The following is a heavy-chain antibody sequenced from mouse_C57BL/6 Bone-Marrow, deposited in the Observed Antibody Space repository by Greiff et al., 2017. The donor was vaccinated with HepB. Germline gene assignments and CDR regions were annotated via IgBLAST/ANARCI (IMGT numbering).Heavy chain of an antibody. V-gene: IGHV1-7*01. CDR3: AICYGNHGYFDV. CDR2: INPSSGYT. Sequence: QVQLQQSGAELAKPGASVKLSCKASGYTFTSYWMHWVKQRPGQGLEWIGYINPSSGYTKYNQKFKDKATLTADKPSSTAYMQLSSLTYEDSAVYYYAICYGNHGYFDVWGTGTTVTVSS. J-gene: IGHJ1*03. D-gene: IGHD2-1*01. CDR1: GYTFTSYW.